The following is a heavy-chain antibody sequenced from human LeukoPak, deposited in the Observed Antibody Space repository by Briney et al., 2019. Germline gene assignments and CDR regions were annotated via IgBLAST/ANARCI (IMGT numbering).Heavy chain of an antibody. Sequence: GGSLRLSCAASGLIFINYAMSWVRQASGKGLQWVAAMSGTGDNTDYADSVWGRFTISRDNSKNTLYLQMNSLRVEDTALYYCALYNTSFWFDPWGQGTLVTVSS. CDR1: GLIFINYA. D-gene: IGHD1-14*01. CDR2: MSGTGDNT. CDR3: ALYNTSFWFDP. V-gene: IGHV3-23*01. J-gene: IGHJ5*02.